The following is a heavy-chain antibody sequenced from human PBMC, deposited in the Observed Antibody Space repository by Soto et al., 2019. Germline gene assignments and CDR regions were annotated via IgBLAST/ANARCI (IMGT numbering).Heavy chain of an antibody. Sequence: QVQLVQSGPEVKEPGSSVKVSCKTSGGTFSSYSLNWVRQAPGQGLEWMGVITPLYGTKNYAQRFRGRVTFAADESTSTVVMELPRSTSDDTDVYFCARGGPLKPFVPWGQGTLVTVSS. J-gene: IGHJ5*02. D-gene: IGHD1-26*01. CDR3: ARGGPLKPFVP. V-gene: IGHV1-69*12. CDR1: GGTFSSYS. CDR2: ITPLYGTK.